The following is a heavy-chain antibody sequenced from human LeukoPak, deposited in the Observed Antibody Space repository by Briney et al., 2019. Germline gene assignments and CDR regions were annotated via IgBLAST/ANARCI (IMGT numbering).Heavy chain of an antibody. Sequence: SETLSLTCTVSGGSISSGGYYWSWIRQHPGKGLEWIGYIYYSGSTYYNPSLKSRVTISVDTSKNQFSLKLSSVTAADTAVYYCARGPAAVVVAATRAFDIWGQGTMVTVSS. D-gene: IGHD2-15*01. CDR1: GGSISSGGYY. V-gene: IGHV4-31*03. CDR2: IYYSGST. J-gene: IGHJ3*02. CDR3: ARGPAAVVVAATRAFDI.